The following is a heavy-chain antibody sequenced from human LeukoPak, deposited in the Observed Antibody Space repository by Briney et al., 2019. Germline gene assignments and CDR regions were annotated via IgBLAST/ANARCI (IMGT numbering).Heavy chain of an antibody. Sequence: GASVKVSCKASGYTFTSYDINWVRQATGQGLEWMGWMNPNSGNTGYAQKFQGRVTITRNTSISTAYMELSSLRSEDTAVYYCARGVRHVRGSVYYYMDVWGKGTTVTVSS. J-gene: IGHJ6*03. CDR1: GYTFTSYD. V-gene: IGHV1-8*03. CDR3: ARGVRHVRGSVYYYMDV. D-gene: IGHD3-10*01. CDR2: MNPNSGNT.